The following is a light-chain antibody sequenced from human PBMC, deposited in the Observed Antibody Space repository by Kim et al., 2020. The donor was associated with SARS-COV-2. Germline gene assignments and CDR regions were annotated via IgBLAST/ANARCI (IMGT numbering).Light chain of an antibody. CDR1: QAISNY. CDR3: QKYNTAPLT. V-gene: IGKV1-27*01. Sequence: ASVGDRVTITCRASQAISNYLAWYQQKPGKVPRLLIYAASALQSGVPSRFSGSGSGTDFTLIISSLQPEDVATYYCQKYNTAPLTFGGGTKVDIK. CDR2: AAS. J-gene: IGKJ4*01.